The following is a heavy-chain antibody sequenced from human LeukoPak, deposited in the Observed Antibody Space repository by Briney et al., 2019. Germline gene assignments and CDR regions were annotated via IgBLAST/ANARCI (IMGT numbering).Heavy chain of an antibody. CDR3: ARVLRAASWRSYDY. CDR1: GGSVSNSLYY. D-gene: IGHD5-18*01. V-gene: IGHV4-61*01. J-gene: IGHJ4*02. Sequence: SETLPLTCTVSGGSVSNSLYYWSWIRQPPGKGLEWIGYIYYNGDTNYNPSLKSRVIISIDTSSNQFSLRPNSMTAADTAVYYCARVLRAASWRSYDYWGQGSLVTVSS. CDR2: IYYNGDT.